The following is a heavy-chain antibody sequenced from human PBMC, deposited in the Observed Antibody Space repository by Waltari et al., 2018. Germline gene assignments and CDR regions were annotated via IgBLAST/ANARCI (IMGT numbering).Heavy chain of an antibody. Sequence: QVQLQESGPGLVKPSETLSLTCAVSGYSISSGYYWDGLRPPPGKGMELIGSIYHSGSTYYNPSLKSRVTISVDTSKNQFSLKLSSVTAADTAVYYCARTPLYSNYGGGLDYWGQGTLVTVSS. D-gene: IGHD4-4*01. V-gene: IGHV4-38-2*01. CDR3: ARTPLYSNYGGGLDY. CDR2: IYHSGST. CDR1: GYSISSGYY. J-gene: IGHJ4*02.